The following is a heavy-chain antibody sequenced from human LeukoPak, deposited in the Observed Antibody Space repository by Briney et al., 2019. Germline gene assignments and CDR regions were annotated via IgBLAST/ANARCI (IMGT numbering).Heavy chain of an antibody. CDR2: INPNSGGT. J-gene: IGHJ4*02. Sequence: ASVKVSCKPSGYTFTDYYMHWVRQAPGQGLEWMGRINPNSGGTNYAQKFQGRITMTRDTSISTAYVELSRLRSDDTAVYYCAKLVGPTPDYWGQGTLVTVSS. CDR1: GYTFTDYY. CDR3: AKLVGPTPDY. V-gene: IGHV1-2*06. D-gene: IGHD1-26*01.